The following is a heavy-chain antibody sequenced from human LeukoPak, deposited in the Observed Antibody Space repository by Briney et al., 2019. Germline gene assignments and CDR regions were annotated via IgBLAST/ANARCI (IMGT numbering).Heavy chain of an antibody. CDR1: GFTFSSYA. CDR3: AKDPGYCSSTSCYYFDY. D-gene: IGHD2-2*01. J-gene: IGHJ4*02. Sequence: GGSLRLSCAASGFTFSSYAMSWVRQAPGKGLEWVSAISGSGGSTYYADSVKGQFTISRDNSKNTLYLQMNSLRAEDTAVYYCAKDPGYCSSTSCYYFDYWGQGTLVTVSS. V-gene: IGHV3-23*01. CDR2: ISGSGGST.